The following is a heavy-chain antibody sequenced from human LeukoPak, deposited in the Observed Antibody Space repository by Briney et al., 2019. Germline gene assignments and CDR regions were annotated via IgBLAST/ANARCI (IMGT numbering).Heavy chain of an antibody. D-gene: IGHD4-17*01. Sequence: GGSLRLSCAASGFTFSDYYMTWIRQAPGKGLEWVSYISSSTSAVYYADSVKGRFTISRDNSKNTLYLQMNSLRAEDTAVYYCAKEIYGDSTGGRFQQWGQGTLVTVSS. CDR2: ISSSTSAV. V-gene: IGHV3-11*01. CDR3: AKEIYGDSTGGRFQQ. J-gene: IGHJ1*01. CDR1: GFTFSDYY.